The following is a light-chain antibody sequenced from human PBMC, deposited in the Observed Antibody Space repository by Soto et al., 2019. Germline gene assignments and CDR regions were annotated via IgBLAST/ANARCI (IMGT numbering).Light chain of an antibody. CDR2: DAS. J-gene: IGKJ4*01. CDR1: QTVRNKY. Sequence: VLTQSPGTLSLSPGERATLSCRASQTVRNKYLAWYQQKPGQAPRLMMYDASSRATGIPDRFSGGVSGTDGTITISRLETEDGSVYYCQQFSSYPLTFGGGTKVDIK. CDR3: QQFSSYPLT. V-gene: IGKV3-20*01.